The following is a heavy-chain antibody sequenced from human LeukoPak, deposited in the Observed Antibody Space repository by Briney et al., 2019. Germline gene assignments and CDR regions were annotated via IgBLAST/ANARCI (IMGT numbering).Heavy chain of an antibody. D-gene: IGHD4-17*01. CDR1: GFTFTSSA. J-gene: IGHJ5*02. Sequence: ASVKVSCKASGFTFTSSAMQWVRQARGQRLEWIGWIVVGSGNTNYAQKFQERVTITRDMSTSTAYMELSSLRSEDTAVYYCAAGIFYGDYVGSGWFDPWGQGTLVTVSS. CDR2: IVVGSGNT. V-gene: IGHV1-58*02. CDR3: AAGIFYGDYVGSGWFDP.